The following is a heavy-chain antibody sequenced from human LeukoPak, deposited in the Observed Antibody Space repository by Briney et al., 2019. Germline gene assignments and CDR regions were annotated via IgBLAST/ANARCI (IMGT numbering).Heavy chain of an antibody. Sequence: ASVKVSCKASGYIHWVRQAPGQGLAWMGWINPNNGATNYAQKFQGRITMTRDTSITTAYMELSSLRSDDTAIYYCARDVVVVVGASRSNFYFYMDVWGKGTTVTVSS. CDR1: GY. D-gene: IGHD2-15*01. CDR3: ARDVVVVVGASRSNFYFYMDV. CDR2: INPNNGAT. V-gene: IGHV1-2*02. J-gene: IGHJ6*03.